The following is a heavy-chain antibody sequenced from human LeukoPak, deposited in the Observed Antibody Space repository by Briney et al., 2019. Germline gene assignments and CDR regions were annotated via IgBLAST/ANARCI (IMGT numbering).Heavy chain of an antibody. Sequence: GGSLRLSCAASGFTFSSYWMSWVRQVPGKGLEWVATIRQDGSQKYYVDSVKGRFTISRDNAKSSLYLQMNSLRAEDTAVYYCARESGSVTSEVDFDYWGQGTLVTVSS. D-gene: IGHD4-17*01. CDR3: ARESGSVTSEVDFDY. CDR1: GFTFSSYW. J-gene: IGHJ4*02. V-gene: IGHV3-7*01. CDR2: IRQDGSQK.